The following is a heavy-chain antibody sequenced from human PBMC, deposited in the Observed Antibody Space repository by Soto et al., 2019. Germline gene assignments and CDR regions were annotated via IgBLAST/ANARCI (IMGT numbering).Heavy chain of an antibody. Sequence: EVQLVESGGGLVQPGGSLRLSCAASGFDFSNSWIHWVRQGPGKGLVWVSHINSDGSGTTYADSVKRRFTISRDNAKNTLYLQMNSLRAEDTAVYYCEKETAYDMDVWGQGTTDTVSS. CDR3: EKETAYDMDV. V-gene: IGHV3-74*01. CDR1: GFDFSNSW. CDR2: INSDGSGT. J-gene: IGHJ6*02.